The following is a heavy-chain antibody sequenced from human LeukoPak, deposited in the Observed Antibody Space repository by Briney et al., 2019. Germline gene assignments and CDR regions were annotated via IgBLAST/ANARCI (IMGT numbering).Heavy chain of an antibody. D-gene: IGHD6-13*01. J-gene: IGHJ6*03. CDR1: GYTFTSYV. CDR3: ARGYPSSSWFEDYYYMDL. CDR2: ISAYNGNT. Sequence: ASVKVSCKASGYTFTSYVISWVRQAPGKGLNWMGWISAYNGNTNYAQKLQGRVTMTTDTSTSTAYTELRSLRSDDTAGYYCARGYPSSSWFEDYYYMDLWGKGTTVTVSS. V-gene: IGHV1-18*01.